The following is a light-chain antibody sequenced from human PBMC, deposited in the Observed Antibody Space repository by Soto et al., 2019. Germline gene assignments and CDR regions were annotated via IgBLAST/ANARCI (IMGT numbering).Light chain of an antibody. CDR2: DVS. CDR1: SSDVGGYNY. V-gene: IGLV2-14*01. CDR3: SSYISSSTVV. Sequence: QSVLTQPASVSGSPGQSITISCTGTSSDVGGYNYVSWYQQHPGKAPKLMIYDVSNRPSGVSNRFSGSKSGNTASLTISGLQSEDEADYYCSSYISSSTVVFGGGTKLTV. J-gene: IGLJ2*01.